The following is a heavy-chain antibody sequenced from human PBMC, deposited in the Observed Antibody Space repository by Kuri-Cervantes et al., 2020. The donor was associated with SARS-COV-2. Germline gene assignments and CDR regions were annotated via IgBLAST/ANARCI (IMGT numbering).Heavy chain of an antibody. CDR1: GFTFSSYG. J-gene: IGHJ6*02. Sequence: GGSLRLSCAASGFTFSSYGMHWVRQAPGKGLEWVAVISYDGSNKYYADSVKGRFTISRDDSKNTLYLQMNSLRAEDTAVYYCARGYGSSWYGNYGMDVWGQGTTVTVSS. V-gene: IGHV3-30*03. D-gene: IGHD6-13*01. CDR3: ARGYGSSWYGNYGMDV. CDR2: ISYDGSNK.